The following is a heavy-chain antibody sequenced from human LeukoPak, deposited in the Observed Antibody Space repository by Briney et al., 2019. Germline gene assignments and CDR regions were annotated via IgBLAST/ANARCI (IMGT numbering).Heavy chain of an antibody. CDR2: ISSSGSTI. CDR3: AELGITMIGGV. J-gene: IGHJ6*04. D-gene: IGHD3-10*02. V-gene: IGHV3-48*03. Sequence: PGGPLRLSCAASVFTFSSYEMNWVRQSPGKGREWVSYISSSGSTIYYAYSVKGLFTIPRDNEKNSLYLQMNSLRAEDTAVYYCAELGITMIGGVWGKGTKVTISS. CDR1: VFTFSSYE.